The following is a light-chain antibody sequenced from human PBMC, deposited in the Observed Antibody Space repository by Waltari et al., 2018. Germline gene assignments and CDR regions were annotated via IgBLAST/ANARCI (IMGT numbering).Light chain of an antibody. Sequence: SYELRQPPSVSVSPGQTATIPCSGNALPKQYAYWYQQKPGQAPVLVIYKDTERPSGIPERVSGSKSGTTGTLTISVGQAEDETDYYCQAADSSGTYYVFGTGTKVTVL. CDR1: ALPKQY. CDR3: QAADSSGTYYV. CDR2: KDT. J-gene: IGLJ1*01. V-gene: IGLV3-25*03.